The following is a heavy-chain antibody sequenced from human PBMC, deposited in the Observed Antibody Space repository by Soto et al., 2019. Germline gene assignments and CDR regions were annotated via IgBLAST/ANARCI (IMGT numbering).Heavy chain of an antibody. CDR1: RYTFASCY. D-gene: IGHD3-10*01. V-gene: IGHV1-2*04. J-gene: IGHJ4*02. Sequence: SAKLTWEAPRYTFASCYMNWVRQANEQGLEWMGWINPNSGSTDYAQKFQGWVTMTRDTSISTAYMELSSLRSDDTAVYYCARIRGGFWGQGIPLTGSS. CDR3: ARIRGGF. CDR2: INPNSGST.